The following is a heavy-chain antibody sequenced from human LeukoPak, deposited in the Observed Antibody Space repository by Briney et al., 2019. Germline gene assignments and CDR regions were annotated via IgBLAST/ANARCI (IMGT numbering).Heavy chain of an antibody. CDR3: ARDGVVNKKGGFDY. CDR2: IYYSGST. V-gene: IGHV4-61*01. CDR1: GGSISSSSYY. Sequence: SETLSLTCTVSGGSISSSSYYWSWIRQPPGKGLEWIGYIYYSGSTNYNPSLKSRVTISVDTSKNQFSLKLSSVTAADTAVYYCARDGVVNKKGGFDYWGQGTLVTVSS. D-gene: IGHD3-3*01. J-gene: IGHJ4*02.